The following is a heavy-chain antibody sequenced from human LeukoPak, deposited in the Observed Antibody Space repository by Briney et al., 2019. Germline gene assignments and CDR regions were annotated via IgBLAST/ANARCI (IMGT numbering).Heavy chain of an antibody. J-gene: IGHJ4*02. CDR1: GFTFSSYS. CDR2: ISSSSSTI. V-gene: IGHV3-48*04. CDR3: ARDYPPY. Sequence: SGGSLRLSCAASGFTFSSYSMNWVRQAPGKGLEWVSYISSSSSTIYYADSVKGRFTISRDNAKNTLYLQMNSLSAEDTALYFCARDYPPYLGQGTLVTVSA.